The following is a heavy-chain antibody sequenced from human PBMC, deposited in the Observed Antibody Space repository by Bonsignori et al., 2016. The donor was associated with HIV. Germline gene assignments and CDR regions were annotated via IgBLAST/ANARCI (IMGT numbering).Heavy chain of an antibody. J-gene: IGHJ4*02. Sequence: WIRQPPGKGLEWIGYIYYSGTTNYNPSLKSRVTMSVDTSKNQFSLKLSSVTAADTAVYYCARVFGVQWGFRPPNPFFDYWGQGTLVTVSS. CDR2: IYYSGTT. CDR3: ARVFGVQWGFRPPNPFFDY. D-gene: IGHD3-10*01. V-gene: IGHV4-59*01.